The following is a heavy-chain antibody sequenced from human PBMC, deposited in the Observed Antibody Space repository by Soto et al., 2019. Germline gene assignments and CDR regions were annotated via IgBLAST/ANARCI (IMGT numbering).Heavy chain of an antibody. J-gene: IGHJ5*02. CDR3: VQSRRIRHQRAGNYYSWES. Sequence: SGPTLVNPTQTLTLTCTFSGFSLSTSGLGVGWIRQSPGKALEWLALIFWDDDKRHSPSLKSRVTITKDTSRNQVALTMANMDPVDTAKYYCVQSRRIRHQRAGNYYSWESWGQGTLVTVSS. CDR1: GFSLSTSGLG. V-gene: IGHV2-5*02. D-gene: IGHD2-21*02. CDR2: IFWDDDK.